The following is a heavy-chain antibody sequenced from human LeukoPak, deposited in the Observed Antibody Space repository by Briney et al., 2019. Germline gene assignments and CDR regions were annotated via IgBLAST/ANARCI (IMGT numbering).Heavy chain of an antibody. V-gene: IGHV4-59*08. J-gene: IGHJ6*03. CDR1: GDSITSYY. D-gene: IGHD4-17*01. CDR2: IYYSGST. Sequence: PSETLSLTCSVSGDSITSYYWSWIRQPPGKGLEWIGYIYYSGSTNYNPSLKSRVTISVDTSKNQFSLKLSSVTAADTAVYYCARHVLMTTVTQPYYYYYMDVWGKGTTVTVSS. CDR3: ARHVLMTTVTQPYYYYYMDV.